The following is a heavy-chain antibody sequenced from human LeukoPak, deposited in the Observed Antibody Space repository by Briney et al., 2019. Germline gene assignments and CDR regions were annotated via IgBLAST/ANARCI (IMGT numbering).Heavy chain of an antibody. D-gene: IGHD1-26*01. CDR1: GGSISSSSYY. CDR3: ARRPVGAPQKTDY. CDR2: INHSGST. Sequence: PSETLSLTCTVSGGSISSSSYYWGWIRQPPGKGLEWIGEINHSGSTNYNPSLKSRVTISVDTSKNQFSLKLSSVTAADTAVYYCARRPVGAPQKTDYWGQGTLVTVSS. V-gene: IGHV4-39*07. J-gene: IGHJ4*02.